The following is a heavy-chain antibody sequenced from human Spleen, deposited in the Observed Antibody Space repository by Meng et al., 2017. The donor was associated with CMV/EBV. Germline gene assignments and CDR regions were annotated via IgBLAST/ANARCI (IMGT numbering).Heavy chain of an antibody. CDR1: GGSISSTSYY. CDR3: ARDRDPSALSRYYYCGLDV. CDR2: IRYSGST. Sequence: SETLSLTCTVSGGSISSTSYYWGWIRQPPGKGLEWIGSIRYSGSTYYNPSLKSRVTISVDTSKNQFSLRLTSVTAADTAVYYCARDRDPSALSRYYYCGLDVWGQGTTVTVSS. D-gene: IGHD6-6*01. J-gene: IGHJ6*02. V-gene: IGHV4-39*07.